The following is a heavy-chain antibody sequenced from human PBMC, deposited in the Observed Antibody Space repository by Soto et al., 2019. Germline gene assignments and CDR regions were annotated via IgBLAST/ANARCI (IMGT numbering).Heavy chain of an antibody. CDR1: GDSVSSNSAA. J-gene: IGHJ6*02. Sequence: SQTLSLTCAISGDSVSSNSAAWNWIRQSPSRGLEWLGRTYYRSKWYNDYAVSVKSRITINPDTSKNQFSLQLNSVTPEDTAVYYCARGVAAAGNHYYYGMHVSGQATTVTVSS. CDR3: ARGVAAAGNHYYYGMHV. V-gene: IGHV6-1*01. D-gene: IGHD6-13*01. CDR2: TYYRSKWYN.